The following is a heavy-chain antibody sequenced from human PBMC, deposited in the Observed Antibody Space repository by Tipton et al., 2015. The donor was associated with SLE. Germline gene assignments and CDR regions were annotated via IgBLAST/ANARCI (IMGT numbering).Heavy chain of an antibody. CDR2: IYYSGST. CDR1: GGSISSSSYY. V-gene: IGHV4-39*07. J-gene: IGHJ3*02. Sequence: TLSLTCTVSGGSISSSSYYWGWIRQPPGKGLEWIGSIYYSGSTYYNPSLKSRVTISVDTSKNQFSLKLSSVTAADTAVYYCARGRGIPVAVLGAFDTCGQGTMVTVSS. D-gene: IGHD6-13*01. CDR3: ARGRGIPVAVLGAFDT.